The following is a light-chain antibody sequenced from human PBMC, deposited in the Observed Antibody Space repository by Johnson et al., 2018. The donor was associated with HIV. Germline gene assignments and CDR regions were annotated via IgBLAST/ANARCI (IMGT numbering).Light chain of an antibody. Sequence: QSVLTQPPSVSAAPGQKVIISCSGSSSNIGSNYVSWYQHLPGTAPKLLIYENDKRPSGIPDRFSGSKSGTSATLDITGLPTGDEGDYCCGSWDDTLSVLVVGAGTKVTVL. CDR1: SSNIGSNY. V-gene: IGLV1-51*01. CDR2: END. J-gene: IGLJ1*01. CDR3: GSWDDTLSVLV.